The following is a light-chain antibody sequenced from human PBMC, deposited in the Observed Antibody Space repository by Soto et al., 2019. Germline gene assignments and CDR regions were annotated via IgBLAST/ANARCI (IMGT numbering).Light chain of an antibody. CDR2: DAS. J-gene: IGKJ5*01. CDR3: QQYSRSPPIT. Sequence: EIVLRQSPATLSLSPGERATLSCRASQSVSSYLAWYQQKPGQAPRLLIYDASNRATGIPARFSGSGSGTDFTLTINSLEPEDFAVYYCQQYSRSPPITFGQGTRLEI. V-gene: IGKV3-11*01. CDR1: QSVSSY.